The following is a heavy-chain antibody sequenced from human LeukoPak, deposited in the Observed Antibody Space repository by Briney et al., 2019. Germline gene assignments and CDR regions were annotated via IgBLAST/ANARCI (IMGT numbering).Heavy chain of an antibody. CDR3: ASLRGSCSGGSCYDYYGMDV. D-gene: IGHD2-15*01. J-gene: IGHJ6*02. CDR2: ISSSSSYI. Sequence: GGSLRLSCAASGFTFSSYSMNWVRQAPGKGLEWVSSISSSSSYIYYADSVKGRFTISRDNAKNSLYLQMNSLRAEDTAVYYCASLRGSCSGGSCYDYYGMDVWGQGTTVIVSS. V-gene: IGHV3-21*01. CDR1: GFTFSSYS.